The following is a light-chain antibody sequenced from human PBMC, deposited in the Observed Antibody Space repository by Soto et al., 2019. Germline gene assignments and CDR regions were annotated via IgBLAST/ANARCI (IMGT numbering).Light chain of an antibody. Sequence: QSALTQPASVSGSPGQSITISCTGAVSEVAGYTYVSWYQQHPGKGPKVIIYDVSNRPSGVSNRFSGSKSGTTASLNISGLQAEDEADYYCSSFTSILGLFGGGTKLTVL. CDR2: DVS. J-gene: IGLJ2*01. CDR3: SSFTSILGL. V-gene: IGLV2-14*03. CDR1: VSEVAGYTY.